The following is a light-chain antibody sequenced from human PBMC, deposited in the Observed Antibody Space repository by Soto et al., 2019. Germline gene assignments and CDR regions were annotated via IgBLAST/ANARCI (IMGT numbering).Light chain of an antibody. V-gene: IGKV1-39*01. J-gene: IGKJ1*01. Sequence: DIQMTQSPSSLSASVGDRVTITCRASQSISSYLNWYQQKPGKAPKLLIYAGSSLQSGVPSRFSGRGSGADFTLTISSLQPEDFATYYCQQLNSYRTFGQGTKVEIK. CDR1: QSISSY. CDR3: QQLNSYRT. CDR2: AGS.